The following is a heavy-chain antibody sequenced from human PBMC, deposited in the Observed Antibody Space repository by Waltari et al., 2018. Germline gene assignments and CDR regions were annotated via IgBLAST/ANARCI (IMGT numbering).Heavy chain of an antibody. D-gene: IGHD2-2*01. CDR2: IIPIFGTA. V-gene: IGHV1-69*14. CDR1: GGPFSSYA. Sequence: QVQLVQSGAEVKKPGSSVKVSCKASGGPFSSYAISWVRQAPGQGLEWMGGIIPIFGTANYAQKFQGRVTITADKSTSTAYMELSSLRSEDTAVYYCARDSPVVPAAMPAFDPWGQGTLVTVSS. J-gene: IGHJ5*02. CDR3: ARDSPVVPAAMPAFDP.